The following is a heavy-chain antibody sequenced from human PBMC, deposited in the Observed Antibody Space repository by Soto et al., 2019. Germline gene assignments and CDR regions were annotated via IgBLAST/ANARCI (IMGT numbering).Heavy chain of an antibody. CDR3: ARDNRLLYRTGYYYGMDV. V-gene: IGHV3-11*05. Sequence: QVQLVESGGGLVKPGGSLRLSCAASGFTFSDYYMSWIRQAPGKGLEWVSYISSSSSYTNYADSVKGRFTISRDNAKNSLYPQMNSLRAEDTAVYYCARDNRLLYRTGYYYGMDVWGQGTTVTVSS. D-gene: IGHD3-3*01. CDR1: GFTFSDYY. CDR2: ISSSSSYT. J-gene: IGHJ6*02.